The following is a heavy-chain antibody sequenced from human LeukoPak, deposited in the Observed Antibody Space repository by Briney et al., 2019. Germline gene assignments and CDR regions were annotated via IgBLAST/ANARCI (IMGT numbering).Heavy chain of an antibody. V-gene: IGHV3-74*01. J-gene: IGHJ5*02. CDR2: INSDGSST. D-gene: IGHD3-10*01. Sequence: GGSLRLSCAASGFTFSSYWMHWVRQAPGKGLVWVSRINSDGSSTSYADSVKGRFTISRDNAKNTLYLQMNSLRAEDTAVYYCARVSGSGSYYNWWFDPWGQGTLVTVSS. CDR3: ARVSGSGSYYNWWFDP. CDR1: GFTFSSYW.